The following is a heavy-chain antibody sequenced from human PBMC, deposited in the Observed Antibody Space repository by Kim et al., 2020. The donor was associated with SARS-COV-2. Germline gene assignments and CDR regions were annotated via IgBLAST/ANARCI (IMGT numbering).Heavy chain of an antibody. CDR1: GFTFSSYA. CDR3: ATERTYYYGSGSSFY. Sequence: GGSLRLSCAASGFTFSSYAMSWVRQAPGKGLEWVSAISGSGGSTYYADSVKGRFTISRDNSKNTLYLQMNSLRAEDTAVYYCATERTYYYGSGSSFYWGQGTLVTVSS. D-gene: IGHD3-10*01. J-gene: IGHJ4*02. CDR2: ISGSGGST. V-gene: IGHV3-23*01.